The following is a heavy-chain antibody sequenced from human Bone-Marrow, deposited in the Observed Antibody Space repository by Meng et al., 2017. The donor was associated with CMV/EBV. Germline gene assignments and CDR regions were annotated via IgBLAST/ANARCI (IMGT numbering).Heavy chain of an antibody. D-gene: IGHD5-24*01. J-gene: IGHJ6*02. V-gene: IGHV3-21*01. CDR3: AREGEAGWLQSYYYYYGMDV. CDR2: ISSSSSYI. CDR1: GFTFSSYS. Sequence: GESLKISCAASGFTFSSYSMNWVRQAPGKGLEWVSSISSSSSYIYYADSVKGRFTISRDNAKNSLYLPMNSLRAEDTAVYYCAREGEAGWLQSYYYYYGMDVWGQGTTVTVSS.